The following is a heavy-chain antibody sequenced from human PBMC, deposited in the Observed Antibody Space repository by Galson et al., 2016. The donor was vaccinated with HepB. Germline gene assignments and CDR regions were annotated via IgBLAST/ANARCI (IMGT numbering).Heavy chain of an antibody. V-gene: IGHV3-30*07. CDR3: AKDRGGRHLWGLHGMDV. J-gene: IGHJ6*02. Sequence: SLRLSCAVSGFIFSDYAMHWVRQAPGKGLEWVAVISYDGSEEFYADSLKGRFTISRDNSRDTLYLQIDSLRVEDTAVYYCAKDRGGRHLWGLHGMDVWGQGTTVIVSS. D-gene: IGHD3-16*01. CDR1: GFIFSDYA. CDR2: ISYDGSEE.